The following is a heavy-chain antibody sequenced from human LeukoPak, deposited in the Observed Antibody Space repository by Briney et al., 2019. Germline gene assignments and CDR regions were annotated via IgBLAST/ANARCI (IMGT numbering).Heavy chain of an antibody. Sequence: ASVKVSCKASDHTFTNYYVHWVRQAPGQGLEWMGRINPNTGGTNYAQKFQGRVTVTSDTSVSTSYMELNSLESDDTAVYYCAKGDSSGRRFFDYWGQGTVVTVSS. D-gene: IGHD6-19*01. CDR2: INPNTGGT. CDR1: DHTFTNYY. J-gene: IGHJ4*02. V-gene: IGHV1-2*06. CDR3: AKGDSSGRRFFDY.